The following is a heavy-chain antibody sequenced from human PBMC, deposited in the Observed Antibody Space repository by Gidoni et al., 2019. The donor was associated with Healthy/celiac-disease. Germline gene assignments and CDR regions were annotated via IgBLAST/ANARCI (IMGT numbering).Heavy chain of an antibody. CDR1: GFTSSSYS. J-gene: IGHJ4*02. Sequence: EVQLVESGGGLVKPGGSLSISCAASGFTSSSYSMNWVRQAQGKGLECVSYIMSSSSTIYYADSVKGRFTISRDNAKNSLYLQMNSLRDEDTAVYYCARDRGSYFYWGQGTLVTVSS. D-gene: IGHD1-26*01. CDR2: IMSSSSTI. CDR3: ARDRGSYFY. V-gene: IGHV3-48*02.